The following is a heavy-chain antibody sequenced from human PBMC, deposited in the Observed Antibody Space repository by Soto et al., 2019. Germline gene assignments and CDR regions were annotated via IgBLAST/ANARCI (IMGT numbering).Heavy chain of an antibody. D-gene: IGHD4-17*01. CDR3: ARDRYGDYAFDI. CDR1: GFTFTSYS. Sequence: GGSLRLSCAASGFTFTSYSMNWVRQAPGKGLEWVSSLSSSSTYIYYADSVKGRFTISGDNAKNSLYLQMNSLRAEDTAVYYCARDRYGDYAFDIWGQGTMVTVSS. V-gene: IGHV3-21*01. J-gene: IGHJ3*02. CDR2: LSSSSTYI.